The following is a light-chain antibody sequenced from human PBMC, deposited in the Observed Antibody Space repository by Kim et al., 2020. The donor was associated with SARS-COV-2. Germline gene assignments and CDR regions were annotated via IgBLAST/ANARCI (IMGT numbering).Light chain of an antibody. CDR1: QDINNY. J-gene: IGKJ2*01. CDR2: DTS. Sequence: SVSVGDRVTITCQASQDINNYLNWYQQKPGKAPKLLIYDTSTLQTGVPLRFSGGGSGTDFTFTISSLQPEDIATYFCQQYNNLPYTFGQGTKLEIK. CDR3: QQYNNLPYT. V-gene: IGKV1-33*01.